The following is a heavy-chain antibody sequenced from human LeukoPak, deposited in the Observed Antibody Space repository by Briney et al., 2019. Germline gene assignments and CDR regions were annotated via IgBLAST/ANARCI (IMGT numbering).Heavy chain of an antibody. CDR2: IYYSGST. D-gene: IGHD3-10*01. CDR3: ARRSGWFDKFDY. J-gene: IGHJ4*02. Sequence: SETLSLTCTVSGGSISSSSYYWGWIRQPPGKGLEWIGSIYYSGSTYYNPSLKSRVTISVDTSKNQFSLKLSSVTAADTAVYYCARRSGWFDKFDYWGQRTLVTVSS. CDR1: GGSISSSSYY. V-gene: IGHV4-39*01.